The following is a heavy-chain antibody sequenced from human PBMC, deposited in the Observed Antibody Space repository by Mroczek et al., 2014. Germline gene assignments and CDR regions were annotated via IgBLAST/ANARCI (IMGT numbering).Heavy chain of an antibody. Sequence: QVQLQQSGGGVVQPGRSLRLSCAASGFTFSSYGMHWVRQAPGKGLEWVAVISYDGSNKYYADSVKGRFTISRDNSKNTLYLQMNSLRAEDTAVYYCAKDKQLDLWLYADYWGQGTLVTVSS. V-gene: IGHV3-30*18. J-gene: IGHJ4*02. CDR3: AKDKQLDLWLYADY. D-gene: IGHD6-13*01. CDR1: GFTFSSYG. CDR2: ISYDGSNK.